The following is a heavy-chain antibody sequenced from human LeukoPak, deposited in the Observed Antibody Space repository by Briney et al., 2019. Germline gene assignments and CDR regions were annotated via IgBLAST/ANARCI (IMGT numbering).Heavy chain of an antibody. CDR1: GFTFSNYA. CDR3: VKEVTGYGYFDY. J-gene: IGHJ4*02. Sequence: GGTLRLSCVASGFTFSNYAMSWVRQAPGKGLEWIAALNGGRTFFQDSVRGRFTISRDNSKNTLYLQLNSLRGDDTAVYYCVKEVTGYGYFDYWGRGTLVTVSS. V-gene: IGHV3-23*01. CDR2: LNGGRT. D-gene: IGHD2-2*03.